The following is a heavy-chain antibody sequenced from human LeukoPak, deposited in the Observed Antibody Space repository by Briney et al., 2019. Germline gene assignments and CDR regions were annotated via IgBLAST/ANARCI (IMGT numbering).Heavy chain of an antibody. V-gene: IGHV4-38-2*02. CDR3: ARSNSNGYYDSSGYYYFDY. CDR1: GYSISSGYY. CDR2: IYHSGST. D-gene: IGHD3-22*01. Sequence: PSETLSLTCTVSGYSISSGYYWGWIRQPPGKGLEWIGSIYHSGSTYYNPSLKSRVTISVDTSKNQFSLKLSSVTAADTAVYYCARSNSNGYYDSSGYYYFDYWGQGTLVTVSS. J-gene: IGHJ4*02.